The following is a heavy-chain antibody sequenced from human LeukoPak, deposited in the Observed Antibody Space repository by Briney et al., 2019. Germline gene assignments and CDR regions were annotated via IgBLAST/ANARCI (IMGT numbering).Heavy chain of an antibody. V-gene: IGHV1-2*02. CDR2: INPRGGGT. CDR3: ARVVVPSANPYFDY. D-gene: IGHD2-2*01. Sequence: VASVKVSCKASGYTFSDYYIHWVRQAPGQGLEWMGWINPRGGGTNYARQFKGRVTIARDTYISTTYMELSKLRSDDTAVYYCARVVVPSANPYFDYWGQGTLVTVSS. CDR1: GYTFSDYY. J-gene: IGHJ4*02.